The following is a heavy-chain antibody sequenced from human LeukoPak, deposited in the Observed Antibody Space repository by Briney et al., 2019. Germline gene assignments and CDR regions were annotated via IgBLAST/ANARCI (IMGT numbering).Heavy chain of an antibody. CDR1: GGSFSANY. CDR2: INHRGST. V-gene: IGHV4-34*01. J-gene: IGHJ5*02. CDR3: ARFTGDP. Sequence: PSETLSLTCAVYGGSFSANYWSWIRQPPGKGLEWIGEINHRGSTNYNPSLKSRVTISVDTSKKQFSLKLSSVTAADTAVYYRARFTGDPWGQGTLVTVSS.